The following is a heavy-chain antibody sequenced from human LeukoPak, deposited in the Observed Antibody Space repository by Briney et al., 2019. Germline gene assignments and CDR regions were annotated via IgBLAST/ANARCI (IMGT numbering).Heavy chain of an antibody. CDR3: ARGHGSNWNDVWWFDP. Sequence: PSETLSLTCTVSGGSFSDSPYWGWIRQSPGKGLEWVGTIAYSGSTFYNPSLKSRVTISVDTSKNQFSLKLSSVTAADTAVYYCARGHGSNWNDVWWFDPWGQGTLVTVSS. CDR2: IAYSGST. V-gene: IGHV4-39*07. CDR1: GGSFSDSPY. J-gene: IGHJ5*02. D-gene: IGHD1-1*01.